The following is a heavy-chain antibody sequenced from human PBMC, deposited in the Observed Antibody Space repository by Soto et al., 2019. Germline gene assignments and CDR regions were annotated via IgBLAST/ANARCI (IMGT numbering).Heavy chain of an antibody. D-gene: IGHD2-15*01. Sequence: SETLSLTCTVSGGSISSYYLSWIRQHPGKGLEWIGSIYYSGSTYYNPSLKSRVTISVDTSKNQFSLKLSSVTAADTAVYYCASQYRGIVVVVAATDYWGQGTLVTVSS. CDR3: ASQYRGIVVVVAATDY. CDR2: IYYSGST. J-gene: IGHJ4*02. V-gene: IGHV4-59*05. CDR1: GGSISSYY.